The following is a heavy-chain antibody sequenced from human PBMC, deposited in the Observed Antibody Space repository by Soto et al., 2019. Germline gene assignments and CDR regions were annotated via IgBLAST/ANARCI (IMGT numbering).Heavy chain of an antibody. Sequence: QVTLKESGPVLLQPTETLTLTCNVSGFSRSHRRLGVSSIRQPPVKALEWLAHLFWNDEKSYSTSLPSRLTISMGTSSTQVGLTMTEMDSVDPATYFCARIQTVAEYEGEYSFGYGRDVWGQGTTVTV. J-gene: IGHJ6*02. CDR3: ARIQTVAEYEGEYSFGYGRDV. CDR1: GFSRSHRRLG. V-gene: IGHV2-26*01. D-gene: IGHD2-15*01. CDR2: LFWNDEK.